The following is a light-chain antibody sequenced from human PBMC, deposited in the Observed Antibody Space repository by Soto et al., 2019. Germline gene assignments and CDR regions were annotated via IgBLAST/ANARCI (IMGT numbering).Light chain of an antibody. CDR1: QDITNY. Sequence: DMQMTQSPSSLSASVGDRVSITCQASQDITNYLNWYQQKPGKAPKLLIYKASTLKSGVPSRFSGSGSGTEFTLTISGLQPDDFATYYCQQYNSYPLTFGGGTKVDI. V-gene: IGKV1-5*03. CDR2: KAS. CDR3: QQYNSYPLT. J-gene: IGKJ4*01.